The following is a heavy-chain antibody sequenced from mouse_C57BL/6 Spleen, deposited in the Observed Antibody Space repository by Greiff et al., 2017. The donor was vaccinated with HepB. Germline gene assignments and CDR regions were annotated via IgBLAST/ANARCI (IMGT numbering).Heavy chain of an antibody. CDR1: GYSITSGYY. V-gene: IGHV3-6*01. D-gene: IGHD4-1*01. Sequence: EVKLQESGPGLVKPSQSLSLTCSVTGYSITSGYYWNWIRQFPGNKLEWMGYISYDGSNNYNPSLKNRISITRDTSKNQFFLKLNSVTTEDTATYYCARGLGRRYFDVWGTGTTVTVSS. CDR2: ISYDGSN. CDR3: ARGLGRRYFDV. J-gene: IGHJ1*03.